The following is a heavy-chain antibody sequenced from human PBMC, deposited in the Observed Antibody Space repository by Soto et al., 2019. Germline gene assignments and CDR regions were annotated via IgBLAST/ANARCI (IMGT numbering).Heavy chain of an antibody. CDR3: AREIYCSGGSCFSFDY. CDR2: IYSSGNT. V-gene: IGHV3-66*01. D-gene: IGHD2-15*01. J-gene: IGHJ4*02. Sequence: GGSLRLSCAASAFTVSNTYMNWVRQAPGKGLEWVSVIYSSGNTFYADSVKGKFTIPRDNSKNTLYLQMNNLRAVDTAVYYCAREIYCSGGSCFSFDYWGQGALVTVSS. CDR1: AFTVSNTY.